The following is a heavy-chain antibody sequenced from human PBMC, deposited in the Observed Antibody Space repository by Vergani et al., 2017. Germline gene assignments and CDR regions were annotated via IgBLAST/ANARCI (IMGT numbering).Heavy chain of an antibody. CDR1: GFSLSNARMG. CDR2: IFSNDEK. D-gene: IGHD3-3*01. Sequence: QVTLKESGPVLVKPTETLTLTCTVSGFSLSNARMGVSWIRQPPGKALEWLAHIFSNDEKSYSTSLKSRLTISKDTSKSQVVLTMTNMDTVDTATYYCARCASYYDFWSGYYTYYYYMDVWGKGTTVTVSS. V-gene: IGHV2-26*01. J-gene: IGHJ6*03. CDR3: ARCASYYDFWSGYYTYYYYMDV.